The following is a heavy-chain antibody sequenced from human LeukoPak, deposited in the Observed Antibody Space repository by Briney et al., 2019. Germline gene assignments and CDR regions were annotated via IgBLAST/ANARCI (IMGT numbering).Heavy chain of an antibody. Sequence: PGGSLRLSCAASGFTVSSYYMAWVRQAPGKGLEWVSVLYCSSTVYYADSVKGRFTISRDNSKNTLYLQMNTLRAEDTAVYYCAREGSYDSSTMWYFDYWGQGTLVTVSS. V-gene: IGHV3-53*01. D-gene: IGHD3-22*01. J-gene: IGHJ4*02. CDR3: AREGSYDSSTMWYFDY. CDR2: LYCSSTV. CDR1: GFTVSSYY.